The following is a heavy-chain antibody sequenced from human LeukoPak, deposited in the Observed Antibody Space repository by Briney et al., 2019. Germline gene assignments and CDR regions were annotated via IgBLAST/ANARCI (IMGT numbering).Heavy chain of an antibody. Sequence: SETLSLTCAVCGYSISSGYYWGWIRQPPGKGLEWIGSIYHSGSTYYNPSLKSRVTISVDTSKNQFSLKLSSVTAADTAVYYCAREVAAAGREVDYWGQGTLVTVSS. CDR1: GYSISSGYY. V-gene: IGHV4-38-2*02. CDR2: IYHSGST. J-gene: IGHJ4*02. CDR3: AREVAAAGREVDY. D-gene: IGHD6-13*01.